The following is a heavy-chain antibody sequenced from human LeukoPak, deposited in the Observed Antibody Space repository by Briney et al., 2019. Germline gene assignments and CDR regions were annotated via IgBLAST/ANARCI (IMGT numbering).Heavy chain of an antibody. Sequence: SQTLSLTCSVSGGSVCTDTYYWSWIRQPAGKGLEWIGYIYSSESTIYNPSLKSRVTISLVTSKNQFSLKMTSVTAADTAVYYCASSPLHFRRFDSWGQGTLVTVSS. V-gene: IGHV4-61*09. CDR3: ASSPLHFRRFDS. CDR2: IYSSEST. J-gene: IGHJ4*02. CDR1: GGSVCTDTYY.